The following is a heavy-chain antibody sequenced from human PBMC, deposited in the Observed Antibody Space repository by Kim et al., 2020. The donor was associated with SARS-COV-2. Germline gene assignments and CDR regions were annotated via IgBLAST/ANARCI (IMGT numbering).Heavy chain of an antibody. CDR2: IDPSDSYT. V-gene: IGHV5-10-1*01. CDR1: GYSFTSYW. CDR3: AGGRDGSNREYYYYGMDV. D-gene: IGHD1-26*01. J-gene: IGHJ6*02. Sequence: GESLKISCKGSGYSFTSYWISWVRQMPGKGLEWMGRIDPSDSYTNYSPSFQGHVTISADKSISTAYLQWSSLKASDTAMYYCAGGRDGSNREYYYYGMDVWGQGTTVTVSS.